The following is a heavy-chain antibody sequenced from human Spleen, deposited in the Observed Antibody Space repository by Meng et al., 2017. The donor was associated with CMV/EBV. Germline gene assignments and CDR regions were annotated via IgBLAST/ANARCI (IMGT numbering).Heavy chain of an antibody. D-gene: IGHD3-22*01. CDR3: ARQNYYDSSGSSDY. V-gene: IGHV4-39*01. CDR2: IYYSGSP. CDR1: GGSISSSSYY. J-gene: IGHJ4*02. Sequence: SETLSLTCTVSGGSISSSSYYWGWIRQPPGKGLEWIGSIYYSGSPYYNPSLKSRVTIFVDTSKNQFSLKLNSVTAADTAVYYCARQNYYDSSGSSDYWGQGTLVTVSS.